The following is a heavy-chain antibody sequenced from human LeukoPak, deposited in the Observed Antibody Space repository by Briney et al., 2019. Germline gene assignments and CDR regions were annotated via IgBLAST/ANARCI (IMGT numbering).Heavy chain of an antibody. Sequence: KTSETLSLTCAVSGFSISSGHYWGWIRQPPGKGLEWIVSVHHSGNSYYNPSLKSRVTISEDTSRNQFSLRLTSETAADTAVYYCVRDVLEYDDFWGQGILVTVSS. V-gene: IGHV4-38-2*01. CDR2: VHHSGNS. D-gene: IGHD2/OR15-2a*01. CDR3: VRDVLEYDDF. CDR1: GFSISSGHY. J-gene: IGHJ4*02.